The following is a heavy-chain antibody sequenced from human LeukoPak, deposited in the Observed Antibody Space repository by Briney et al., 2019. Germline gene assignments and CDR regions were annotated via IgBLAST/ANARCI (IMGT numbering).Heavy chain of an antibody. V-gene: IGHV1-69*04. Sequence: GASVKVSCKASGDTFSSYAINWVRQAPGQGPEWMGRITPFLGIANYPQKFQGRVTITADESTTTAYMELSSLRSEDTAVYYCAREACREMGVTWPRLGGQDCRYDHWGQGTLVTVSS. CDR1: GDTFSSYA. CDR2: ITPFLGIA. J-gene: IGHJ4*02. CDR3: AREACREMGVTWPRLGGQDCRYDH. D-gene: IGHD3-10*01.